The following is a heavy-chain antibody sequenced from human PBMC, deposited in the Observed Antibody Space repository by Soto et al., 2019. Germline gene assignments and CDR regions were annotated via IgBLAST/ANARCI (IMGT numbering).Heavy chain of an antibody. D-gene: IGHD6-19*01. CDR3: ARVEPYSRGWGDYYGMDV. J-gene: IGHJ6*02. CDR1: GYTFTIYG. CDR2: ISAYNGNT. Sequence: ASVKVSCKASGYTFTIYGISWVRQAPGQGLEWMGWISAYNGNTNYAQKLQGRVTMTTDTSTSTAYMELRSLRSDDTAVYYCARVEPYSRGWGDYYGMDVWGQGTTVTVSS. V-gene: IGHV1-18*01.